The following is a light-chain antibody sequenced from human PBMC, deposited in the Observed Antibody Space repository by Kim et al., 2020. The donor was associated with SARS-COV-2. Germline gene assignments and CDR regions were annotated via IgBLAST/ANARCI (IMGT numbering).Light chain of an antibody. V-gene: IGLV9-49*01. CDR3: GADHGSGFNFVYV. CDR1: SGHSTYR. CDR2: VGTGGIVG. J-gene: IGLJ1*01. Sequence: QLVLTQPPSASASLGASVTLTCTLSSGHSTYRVDWYQQRPGKGPRFVMRVGTGGIVGSKGDGIPDRFSVLGSGLNRYLTIENIQEEDESDYLCGADHGSGFNFVYVFGAGTQLTVL.